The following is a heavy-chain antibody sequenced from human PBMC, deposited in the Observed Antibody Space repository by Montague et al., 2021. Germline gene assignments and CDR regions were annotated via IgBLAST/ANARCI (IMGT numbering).Heavy chain of an antibody. J-gene: IGHJ4*02. V-gene: IGHV4-39*01. CDR1: GGSISSSSYK. CDR3: VSSSGGRWLQSYFDY. D-gene: IGHD5-24*01. Sequence: SETLSLTCTVSGGSISSSSYKWGWIRQPPGKGLEWIGSNYYSGSTYHNLSLQSRVTISVDTSKNQFSLMLSSVTAADTAVYSCVSSSGGRWLQSYFDYWGKGTLVTVSS. CDR2: NYYSGST.